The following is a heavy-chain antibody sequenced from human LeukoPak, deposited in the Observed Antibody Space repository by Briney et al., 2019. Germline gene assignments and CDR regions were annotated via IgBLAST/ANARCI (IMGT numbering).Heavy chain of an antibody. Sequence: SETLSLTCTVSGGSISNYYWSWIRQPAGKGLEWIGRIYNTGSSNYNPSLESRVTLSVDTSKKQFSLKMNSVIAADTAVYYCAREKTKGDFDYWGQGTLVTVSS. V-gene: IGHV4-4*07. CDR3: AREKTKGDFDY. J-gene: IGHJ4*02. D-gene: IGHD2-8*01. CDR1: GGSISNYY. CDR2: IYNTGSS.